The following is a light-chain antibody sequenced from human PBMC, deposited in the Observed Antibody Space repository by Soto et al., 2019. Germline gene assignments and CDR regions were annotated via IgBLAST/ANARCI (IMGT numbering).Light chain of an antibody. CDR1: QSVAEY. CDR2: DAS. J-gene: IGKJ5*01. CDR3: QRRGSWIT. V-gene: IGKV3-11*01. Sequence: ENVLTQSPATLSLSPRERATLSCRASQSVAEYLAWYQQRPGQAPRLLIYDASHRATGIPARFSGSGSGTDFTLTISSLEPEDFAVYYCQRRGSWITFGQGTRLEIK.